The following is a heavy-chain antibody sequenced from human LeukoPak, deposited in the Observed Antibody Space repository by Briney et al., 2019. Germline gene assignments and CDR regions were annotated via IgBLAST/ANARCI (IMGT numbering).Heavy chain of an antibody. CDR1: GFTFSGSV. J-gene: IGHJ4*02. CDR3: SVNYCSGGSCYML. Sequence: PGGSLRLSCAASGFTFSGSVMHWVRQASGKGLEWVGRIRSKANSYATAYAASVKGRFTISRDDSKNTAYLQMNSLKTEDTAVYYCSVNYCSGGSCYMLWGQGTLVTVSP. CDR2: IRSKANSYAT. V-gene: IGHV3-73*01. D-gene: IGHD2-15*01.